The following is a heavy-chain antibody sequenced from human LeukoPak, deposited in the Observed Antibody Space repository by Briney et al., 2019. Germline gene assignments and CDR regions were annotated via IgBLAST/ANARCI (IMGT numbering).Heavy chain of an antibody. CDR1: GGSISSYY. CDR3: AGLNTMVTYNWFDP. Sequence: SETLSLTCTVSGGSISSYYWSWIRQPPGKGLEWIGYIYYSGSTNYNPSLKSRVTISVDTSKNQFSLKLSSVTAADTAVYYCAGLNTMVTYNWFDPWGQGTLVTVSS. CDR2: IYYSGST. J-gene: IGHJ5*02. V-gene: IGHV4-59*08. D-gene: IGHD5-18*01.